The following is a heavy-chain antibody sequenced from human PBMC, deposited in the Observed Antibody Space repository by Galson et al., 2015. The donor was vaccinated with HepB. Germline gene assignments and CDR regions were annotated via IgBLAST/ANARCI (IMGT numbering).Heavy chain of an antibody. Sequence: SLRLSCAASGFIFSNYGMHRVRQPPGKGLEWVSVIYTGGSTYYADSVKGRFTISRDNSKNTLYLQVSSLRAEDTAVYYCARFCSYGVCYDYFDYWGQGTLVTVSS. D-gene: IGHD2-8*01. J-gene: IGHJ4*02. CDR2: IYTGGST. CDR1: GFIFSNYG. CDR3: ARFCSYGVCYDYFDY. V-gene: IGHV3-66*01.